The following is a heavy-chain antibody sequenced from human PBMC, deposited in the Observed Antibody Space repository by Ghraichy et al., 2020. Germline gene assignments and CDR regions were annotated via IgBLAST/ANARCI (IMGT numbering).Heavy chain of an antibody. CDR2: ISSSSSYT. Sequence: LSLTCAASGFTFSDYYMSWIRQAPGKGLEWVSYISSSSSYTNYADSVKGRFTISRDNAKNSLYLQMNSLRAEDTAVYYCARSTDTVAGIWGAFDIWGQGTMVTVSS. V-gene: IGHV3-11*06. CDR1: GFTFSDYY. J-gene: IGHJ3*02. D-gene: IGHD6-19*01. CDR3: ARSTDTVAGIWGAFDI.